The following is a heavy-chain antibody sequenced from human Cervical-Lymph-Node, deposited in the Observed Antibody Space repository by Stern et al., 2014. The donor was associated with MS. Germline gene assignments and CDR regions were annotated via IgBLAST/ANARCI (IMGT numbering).Heavy chain of an antibody. CDR2: IFPGGSDI. J-gene: IGHJ4*02. Sequence: VQLLQPGPEVKRPGESLKISCQASGYTFTSYWIGWVRQMPGKGLEWIAIIFPGGSDIRYSPSFQGQVTISADKSSSTAYLQWNNXKASDTAIYYXXRQXYFDYWGQGTLVT. CDR1: GYTFTSYW. V-gene: IGHV5-51*01. CDR3: XRQXYFDY.